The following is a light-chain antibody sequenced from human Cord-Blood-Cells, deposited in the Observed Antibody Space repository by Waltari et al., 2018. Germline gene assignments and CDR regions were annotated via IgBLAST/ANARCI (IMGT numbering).Light chain of an antibody. CDR1: SSDVGGYNY. CDR3: SSYTSSSTYV. J-gene: IGLJ1*01. V-gene: IGLV2-14*01. Sequence: QSALTQPASVSGSPGPSITLSCTGTSSDVGGYNYVSWYQRHPGKAPKLMIYEVSNRPSGVSNRFSGSKSGNTASLTISGLQAEDEADYYCSSYTSSSTYVFGTGTKVTVL. CDR2: EVS.